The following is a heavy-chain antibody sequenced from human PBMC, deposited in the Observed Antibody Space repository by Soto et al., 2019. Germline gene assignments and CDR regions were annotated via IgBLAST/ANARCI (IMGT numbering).Heavy chain of an antibody. J-gene: IGHJ3*02. D-gene: IGHD3-16*02. CDR2: INSKTAGGTT. Sequence: EVQLVESGGGLVKPGGSLRLSCAASEFTFSNAGMSWVRQAPGKALDWVGRINSKTAGGTTDYAAPLKGTFTISNDDSNNTLYLQLNSLKAENTGVYYCTTEADYESIEGSYRWYDFDIWGQGTIVTVSS. CDR1: EFTFSNAG. V-gene: IGHV3-15*01. CDR3: TTEADYESIEGSYRWYDFDI.